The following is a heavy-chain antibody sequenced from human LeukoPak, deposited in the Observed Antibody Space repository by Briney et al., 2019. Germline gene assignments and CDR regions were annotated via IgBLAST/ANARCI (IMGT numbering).Heavy chain of an antibody. CDR1: AFTFSDNA. CDR2: ISSTGDNT. J-gene: IGHJ4*02. D-gene: IGHD5-12*01. CDR3: AKERGGYNGYFEY. Sequence: PGGSLRLSCAASAFTFSDNAMSWVRQAPGQGLEWVSAISSTGDNTYYADSVKGRFTISRDNSHNTLYLQMSSLRAEDTAIYYCAKERGGYNGYFEYWGQGTLVTVSS. V-gene: IGHV3-23*01.